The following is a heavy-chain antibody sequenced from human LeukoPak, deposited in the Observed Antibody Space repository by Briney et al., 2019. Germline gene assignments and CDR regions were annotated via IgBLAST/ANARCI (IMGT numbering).Heavy chain of an antibody. D-gene: IGHD3-10*01. CDR3: ARDTALIITPGGPDY. J-gene: IGHJ4*02. CDR1: GYIFASYG. CDR2: ISAYNGDT. V-gene: IGHV1-18*01. Sequence: EASVKVSCXASGYIFASYGISWVRRAPGQGLEWMGWISAYNGDTKYAQNLQGRVTLTTDTSTGTAYMELRSLTSDDTALYYCARDTALIITPGGPDYWGRGTLITVSS.